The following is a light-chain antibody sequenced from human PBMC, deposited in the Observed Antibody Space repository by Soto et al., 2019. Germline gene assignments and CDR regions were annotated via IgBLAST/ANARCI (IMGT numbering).Light chain of an antibody. Sequence: QSVLTQSSSASASLGSSVRLTCTLSSGHSNYIIAWHQHQPGKAPRYLMKLESSGRYTKGSGVPDRFSGSSSGADRYLTISNLQSEDEADYYCESWATQVRVFGGGTKLTVL. CDR3: ESWATQVRV. V-gene: IGLV4-60*03. CDR2: LESSGRY. CDR1: SGHSNYI. J-gene: IGLJ3*02.